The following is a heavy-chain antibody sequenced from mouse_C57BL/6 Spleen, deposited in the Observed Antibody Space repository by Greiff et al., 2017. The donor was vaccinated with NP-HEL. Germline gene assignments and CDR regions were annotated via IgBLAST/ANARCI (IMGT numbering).Heavy chain of an antibody. D-gene: IGHD1-1*01. CDR3: TRPYGSSYNYAMDY. J-gene: IGHJ4*01. V-gene: IGHV1-15*01. Sequence: VKLQESGAELVRPGASVTLSCKASGYTFTDYEMHWVKQTPVHGLEWIGAIDPETGGTAYNQKFKGKAILTADKSSSTAYMELRSLTSEDSAVYYCTRPYGSSYNYAMDYWGQGTSVTVSS. CDR1: GYTFTDYE. CDR2: IDPETGGT.